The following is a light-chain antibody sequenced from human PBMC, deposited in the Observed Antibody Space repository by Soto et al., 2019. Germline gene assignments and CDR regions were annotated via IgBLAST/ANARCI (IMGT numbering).Light chain of an antibody. V-gene: IGLV2-8*01. CDR1: SSDVGGYNY. Sequence: QSVLTQPPSASGSPEQSVTISCTGTSSDVGGYNYVSWYQQHPGKAPKLMIYEVSKRPSGVPDRFYGSKSGNTASLTVSGLQAEDEADYYCSSYAGSNNVFGTGTKVTVL. CDR3: SSYAGSNNV. CDR2: EVS. J-gene: IGLJ1*01.